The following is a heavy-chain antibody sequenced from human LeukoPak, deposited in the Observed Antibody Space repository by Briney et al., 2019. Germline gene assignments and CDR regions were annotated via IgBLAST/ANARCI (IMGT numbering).Heavy chain of an antibody. D-gene: IGHD3-10*01. CDR1: GGSFSDYD. V-gene: IGHV4-34*01. CDR2: INHSGST. J-gene: IGHJ5*02. Sequence: SETLSLTCAVYGGSFSDYDWSWIRQPPGKGLEWIGEINHSGSTNYNPSLKSRVTISVDTSKNQFSLKLSSVTAADTAVYYCARAGYYYGSGSYYPQYNWFDPWGQGTLVTVSS. CDR3: ARAGYYYGSGSYYPQYNWFDP.